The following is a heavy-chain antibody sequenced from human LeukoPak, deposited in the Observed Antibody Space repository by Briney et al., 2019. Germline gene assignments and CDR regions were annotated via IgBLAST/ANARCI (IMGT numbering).Heavy chain of an antibody. J-gene: IGHJ6*02. CDR3: ARESDTALPYYYYGMDV. V-gene: IGHV5-51*01. CDR2: IYPGDSDT. Sequence: GESLKISCKGSGYSFTSFWIAWVRQMPGKGLEWMGIIYPGDSDTRYSPTFQGQVTMSVDKSISTAYLQWNSLKASDTAMYYCARESDTALPYYYYGMDVWGQGTTVTVSS. CDR1: GYSFTSFW. D-gene: IGHD5-18*01.